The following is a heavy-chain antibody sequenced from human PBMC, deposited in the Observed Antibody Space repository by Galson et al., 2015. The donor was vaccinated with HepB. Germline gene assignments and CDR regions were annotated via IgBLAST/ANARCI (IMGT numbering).Heavy chain of an antibody. J-gene: IGHJ4*02. CDR1: GFTFNNAW. D-gene: IGHD3-10*01. CDR3: TTIGGFGELLN. V-gene: IGHV3-15*01. CDR2: IKSKTDGGTT. Sequence: SLRLSCAASGFTFNNAWMSWVRQAPGKGLEWVGRIKSKTDGGTTDYSAPVKGRFTMSRDDSKSTLYLQMNSLKTEDTAVYYCTTIGGFGELLNWGQGTLVTVYS.